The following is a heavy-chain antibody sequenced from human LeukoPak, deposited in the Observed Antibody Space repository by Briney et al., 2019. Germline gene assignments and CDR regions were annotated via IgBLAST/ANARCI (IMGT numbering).Heavy chain of an antibody. CDR2: IDGPGSDT. J-gene: IGHJ6*02. CDR3: TTDNAPGMDV. V-gene: IGHV3-11*05. CDR1: GFTFGDYY. D-gene: IGHD2-2*01. Sequence: KPGGSLRLSCAASGFTFGDYYMSWIRQTPGKGLEWVSYIDGPGSDTVYTDSVRGRFTISRDNAKNSLYLQVNSLRAEDTAVYYCTTDNAPGMDVWGQGTTVTVSS.